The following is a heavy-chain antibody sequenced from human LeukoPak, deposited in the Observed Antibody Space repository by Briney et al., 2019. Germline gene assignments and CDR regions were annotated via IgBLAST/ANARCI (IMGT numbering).Heavy chain of an antibody. CDR1: GASISSSSYY. V-gene: IGHV4-39*07. D-gene: IGHD3-22*01. J-gene: IGHJ4*02. Sequence: SETLSLTCTVSGASISSSSYYWAWIRQPPGKGLEWIGSVHYSGSIYYNPSLKSRATLSVDTSKNEFSLRLTSVTAADTALYFCTVGANYYDRNTAYFIDYWGQGTLVTVSS. CDR3: TVGANYYDRNTAYFIDY. CDR2: VHYSGSI.